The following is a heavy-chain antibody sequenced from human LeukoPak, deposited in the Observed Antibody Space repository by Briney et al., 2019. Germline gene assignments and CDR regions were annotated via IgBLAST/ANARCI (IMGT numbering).Heavy chain of an antibody. Sequence: GGSLRLSCAASGFSFSTYGMHWVRQAPGKGLEWVAVVSSDGSIKYNADSVKGRFTISGDNTKNTLYLQMNSLRAEDTAVYYCAKDKVVGASTSAHDYWGQGTLVTVSS. CDR3: AKDKVVGASTSAHDY. CDR1: GFSFSTYG. V-gene: IGHV3-30*18. CDR2: VSSDGSIK. J-gene: IGHJ4*02. D-gene: IGHD1-26*01.